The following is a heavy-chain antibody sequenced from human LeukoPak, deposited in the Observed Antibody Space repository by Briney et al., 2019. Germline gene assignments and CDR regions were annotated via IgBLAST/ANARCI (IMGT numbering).Heavy chain of an antibody. Sequence: SETLSLTCAVSGGSISSGGYSWSWIRQPPGKGLEWIGYIYHSGSTYYNPSLKSRVTISVGRSKNQFSLKLSSVTAADTAVYYCARAYYYGSGSYYKHWYFDLWGRGTLVTVSS. J-gene: IGHJ2*01. CDR1: GGSISSGGYS. CDR2: IYHSGST. D-gene: IGHD3-10*01. CDR3: ARAYYYGSGSYYKHWYFDL. V-gene: IGHV4-30-2*01.